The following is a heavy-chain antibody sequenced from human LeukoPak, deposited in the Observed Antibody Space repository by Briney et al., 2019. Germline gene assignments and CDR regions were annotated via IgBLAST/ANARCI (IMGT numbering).Heavy chain of an antibody. V-gene: IGHV4-59*08. J-gene: IGHJ6*02. D-gene: IGHD4/OR15-4a*01. CDR1: GGSISSHY. CDR3: ARLEGAGPAYYYYGMDV. CDR2: IYYSGST. Sequence: SETLSLTCTVSGGSISSHYWSWIRQPPGKGLEWIGYIYYSGSTNYNPSLKSRVTISVDTSKNQFSLKLSSVTAADTAVYYCARLEGAGPAYYYYGMDVWGQGTTVTVSS.